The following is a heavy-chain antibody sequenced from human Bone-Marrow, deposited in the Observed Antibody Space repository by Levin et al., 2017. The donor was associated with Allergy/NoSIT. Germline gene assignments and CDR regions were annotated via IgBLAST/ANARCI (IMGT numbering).Heavy chain of an antibody. D-gene: IGHD5-18*01. CDR1: GFTFDDYA. CDR2: ISYSGVNT. Sequence: TGGSLRLSCAASGFTFDDYAMNWVRQAPGKGLEWVSAISYSGVNTYYADSVKGRLTISRDNSKNTLYLHMNSLRAEDTAVYYCAKARGYRYDYAMDGWGQGTTVTVSS. V-gene: IGHV3-23*01. CDR3: AKARGYRYDYAMDG. J-gene: IGHJ6*02.